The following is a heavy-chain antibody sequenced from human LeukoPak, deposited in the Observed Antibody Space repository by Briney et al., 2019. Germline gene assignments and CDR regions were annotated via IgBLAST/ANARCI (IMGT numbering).Heavy chain of an antibody. CDR3: AREPGSGPKNWYFDL. Sequence: GASVKVSCKASGGTFSSYAISWVRQAPGQGLEWMGGIIPIFGTANYAQKFQGRVTITADESTSTAYMELSSLRSEDTAVYYCAREPGSGPKNWYFDLWGRGTLVTVSS. V-gene: IGHV1-69*13. CDR1: GGTFSSYA. J-gene: IGHJ2*01. D-gene: IGHD6-19*01. CDR2: IIPIFGTA.